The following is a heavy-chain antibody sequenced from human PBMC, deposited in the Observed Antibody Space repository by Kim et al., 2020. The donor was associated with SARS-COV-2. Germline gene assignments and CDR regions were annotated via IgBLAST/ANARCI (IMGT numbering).Heavy chain of an antibody. CDR1: GFTFSNHW. J-gene: IGHJ4*02. V-gene: IGHV3-7*03. CDR2: IKQDGSEK. Sequence: GGSLRLSCAASGFTFSNHWMNWVRQAPGKGLEWVANIKQDGSEKYYVESVRGRFSISRDNARNSLDLQMNSLRAEDTAVYYCARDCTDWGQGTLVTGSS. CDR3: ARDCTD.